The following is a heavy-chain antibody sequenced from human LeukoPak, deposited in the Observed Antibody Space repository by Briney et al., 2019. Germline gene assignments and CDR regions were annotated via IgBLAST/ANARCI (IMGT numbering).Heavy chain of an antibody. J-gene: IGHJ4*02. CDR1: GFTFSSYG. Sequence: PGGSLRLSCAASGFTFSSYGMHWVRQAPGKGLEWVAFIRYDGSNKYYADSVKGRFTISRDNSKNTLYLQMNSLRAEDTAVYYCAKDRRLYCTNGVCSYFDYWGQGTLVTVSS. V-gene: IGHV3-30*02. D-gene: IGHD2-8*01. CDR2: IRYDGSNK. CDR3: AKDRRLYCTNGVCSYFDY.